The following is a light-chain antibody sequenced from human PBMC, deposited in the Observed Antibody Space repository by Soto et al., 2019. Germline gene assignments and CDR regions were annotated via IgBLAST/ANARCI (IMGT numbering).Light chain of an antibody. Sequence: EIVLTQSPGTLSLSPGDRATLSCRASQSVSSNFLAWYQQKPGQAPRLLIYGASIRATGIPDRFRGRGSGTDFTLTIRRLEPEDFAMYFCHQYGSSPRTFGQGTKVEIK. CDR1: QSVSSNF. CDR2: GAS. CDR3: HQYGSSPRT. V-gene: IGKV3-20*01. J-gene: IGKJ1*01.